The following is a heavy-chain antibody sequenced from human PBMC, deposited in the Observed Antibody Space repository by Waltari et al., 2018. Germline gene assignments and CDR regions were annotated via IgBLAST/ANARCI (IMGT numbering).Heavy chain of an antibody. CDR2: INHSVST. CDR3: ARTSYYYDSSGYYLGY. D-gene: IGHD3-22*01. J-gene: IGHJ4*02. Sequence: QVQIQQWGAGLLKPSETLSLTCAVDGGSFSGYYWSWIRLPPGKVLEWIGEINHSVSTNYDPSRKNRVPITVDTSKNQFSLKLSCVTGADTAVYYCARTSYYYDSSGYYLGYWGQGTLVTVSS. V-gene: IGHV4-34*01. CDR1: GGSFSGYY.